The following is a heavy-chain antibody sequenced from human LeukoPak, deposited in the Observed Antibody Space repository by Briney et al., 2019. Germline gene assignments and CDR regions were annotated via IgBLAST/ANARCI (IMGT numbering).Heavy chain of an antibody. CDR3: ARDTHQLPGPDY. Sequence: ASVTVSCMASGYTSTGYYMHWVRQAPGQGLEGMGWINPNSGGTNYAQQFQGRVTMTRDTHISTAYMELSRLRSDDTAVYYCARDTHQLPGPDYWGQGTLVTVSS. CDR1: GYTSTGYY. CDR2: INPNSGGT. V-gene: IGHV1-2*02. J-gene: IGHJ4*02. D-gene: IGHD2-2*01.